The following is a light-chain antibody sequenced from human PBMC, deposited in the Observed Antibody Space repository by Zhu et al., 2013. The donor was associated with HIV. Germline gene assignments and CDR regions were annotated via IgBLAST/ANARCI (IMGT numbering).Light chain of an antibody. J-gene: IGLJ1*01. Sequence: QSALTQPASVSGSPGQSITISCTGTSNDVGGYNYVSWYQQHPGKAPKLMIYEVSKRPSGVSNRFSGSKSGNTASLTISGLQAEDEADYYCCSYAGSSTYVFGSGTKVTVL. CDR1: SNDVGGYNY. V-gene: IGLV2-23*02. CDR3: CSYAGSSTYV. CDR2: EVS.